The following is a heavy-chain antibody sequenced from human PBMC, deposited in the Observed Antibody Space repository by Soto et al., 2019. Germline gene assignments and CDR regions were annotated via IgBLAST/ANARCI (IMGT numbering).Heavy chain of an antibody. V-gene: IGHV1-2*02. CDR1: GYTCTGYY. CDR3: ARFKRGLVVPAAQPHSYYGMDV. J-gene: IGHJ6*02. D-gene: IGHD2-2*01. Sequence: GSVKVCCKSSGYTCTGYYMHWVRQAPGQGLGWMVWINPNRGGTNYAKKFQGRVTMTRDTSISTAYMELSRLRSDDTAVYYCARFKRGLVVPAAQPHSYYGMDVWGQGTTVTVSS. CDR2: INPNRGGT.